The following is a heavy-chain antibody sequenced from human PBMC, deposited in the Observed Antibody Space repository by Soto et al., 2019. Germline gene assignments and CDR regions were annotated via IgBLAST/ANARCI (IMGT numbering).Heavy chain of an antibody. CDR2: IYYSGST. J-gene: IGHJ5*02. CDR1: GGSISSGDYY. V-gene: IGHV4-30-4*01. Sequence: SETLSLTCTVSGGSISSGDYYWSWIRQPPGKGLEWIGYIYYSGSTYYNPSLKSRVTISVDTSKNQFSLNLSSVTAADTAMYLCARAGVATTYPGNNWFEPWGQGTLVTVSS. CDR3: ARAGVATTYPGNNWFEP. D-gene: IGHD5-12*01.